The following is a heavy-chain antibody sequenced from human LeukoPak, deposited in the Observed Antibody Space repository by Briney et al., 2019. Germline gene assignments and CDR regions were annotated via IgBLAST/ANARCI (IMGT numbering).Heavy chain of an antibody. D-gene: IGHD1-26*01. V-gene: IGHV1-69*13. CDR3: ARKSGSYYLHDAFDI. CDR2: IIPIFGTA. J-gene: IGHJ3*02. Sequence: SVKVSCKASGGTFSSYDISWVRQAPGQGLEWMGGIIPIFGTANYAQKFQGRVTITADESTSTAYMELSSLRSEDTAVYYCARKSGSYYLHDAFDIWGQGTMVTVSS. CDR1: GGTFSSYD.